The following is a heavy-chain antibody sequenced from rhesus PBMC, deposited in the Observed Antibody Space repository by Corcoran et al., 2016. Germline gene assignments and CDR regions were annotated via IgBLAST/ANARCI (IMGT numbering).Heavy chain of an antibody. D-gene: IGHD6-13*01. V-gene: IGHV4S12*01. J-gene: IGHJ5-2*02. CDR1: GGTISSGFCY. CDR3: AREGSSWSLDNSLDV. Sequence: QVQLQESGPGVVKPSETLSLTCAVSGGTISSGFCYWSWIRQPPGKGLEWIGGIYRNSDRTNYTPSRKSRVTIAKETAKNQVSLKLSSVTATDTAVYYCAREGSSWSLDNSLDVWGRGVLVTVSS. CDR2: IYRNSDRT.